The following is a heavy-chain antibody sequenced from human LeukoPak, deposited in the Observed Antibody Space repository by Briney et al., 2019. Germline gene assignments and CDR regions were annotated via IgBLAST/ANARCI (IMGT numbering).Heavy chain of an antibody. Sequence: ASVDVSCNGFGYTFISYNINWGWQGPGQGLELMGWMNINSSGTGYAQQFPGRGTMTRNTSITKAYMQLSSLRSEDTAVYYCARGLGSSWDDAFDIWGQGTTVTVSS. CDR2: MNINSSGT. CDR3: ARGLGSSWDDAFDI. J-gene: IGHJ3*02. D-gene: IGHD6-13*01. CDR1: GYTFISYN. V-gene: IGHV1-8*01.